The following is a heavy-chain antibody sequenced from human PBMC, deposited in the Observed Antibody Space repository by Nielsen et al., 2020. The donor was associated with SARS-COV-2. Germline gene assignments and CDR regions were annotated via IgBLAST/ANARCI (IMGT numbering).Heavy chain of an antibody. D-gene: IGHD1-1*01. Sequence: SETLSLTCAVSGGSISSSNWWSWVRQPPGKGLEWIGEIYHSGSTNYNPSLKSRVTFSVDTSKNQFSLKLSSVTAADTAVYYCARRTYRDAFDIWGQGTMVTVSS. CDR3: ARRTYRDAFDI. V-gene: IGHV4-4*02. CDR2: IYHSGST. J-gene: IGHJ3*02. CDR1: GGSISSSNW.